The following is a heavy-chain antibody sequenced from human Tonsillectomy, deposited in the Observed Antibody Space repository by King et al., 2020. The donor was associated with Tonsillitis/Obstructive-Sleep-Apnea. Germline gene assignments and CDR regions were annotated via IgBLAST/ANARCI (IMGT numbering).Heavy chain of an antibody. Sequence: VQLVESGGGVVQPGRSLRLSCAASGFTFSSYGMHWVRQAPGKGLEWVAVISYDGSNKYYADSVKGRFTISRDNSKNTLYLQMNSLRAKDTAVYYCAKEGTGSNILFDYWGQGTLVSVSS. V-gene: IGHV3-30*18. CDR1: GFTFSSYG. CDR2: ISYDGSNK. D-gene: IGHD1-26*01. CDR3: AKEGTGSNILFDY. J-gene: IGHJ4*02.